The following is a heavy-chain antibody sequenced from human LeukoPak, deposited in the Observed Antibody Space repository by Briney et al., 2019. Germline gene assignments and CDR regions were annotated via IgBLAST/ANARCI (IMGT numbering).Heavy chain of an antibody. CDR1: GYTFTAYA. J-gene: IGHJ4*02. CDR3: ARTPRYLYSYGLFDY. D-gene: IGHD5-18*01. CDR2: TNTNTGNP. Sequence: ASVKVSCKASGYTFTAYAMIWMRLAPGQGLEWVGWTNTNTGNPTYSQGFTGRFVFSLDTSVSTAYLQISSLKAKDTAVYYCARTPRYLYSYGLFDYWGQGTLVTVSS. V-gene: IGHV7-4-1*02.